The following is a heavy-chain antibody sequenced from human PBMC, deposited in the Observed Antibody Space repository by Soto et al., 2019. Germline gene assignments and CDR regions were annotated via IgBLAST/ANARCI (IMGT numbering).Heavy chain of an antibody. J-gene: IGHJ4*02. Sequence: ASVKVSCKVSGYSFVGYYLHWMRQAPGQGLEWLGWINPTTGGTNYPQKFQGRVTMTRDTSISTAYMELSGLRSDDTAVYFCARKIREYNLYYWGQGTLVTVSS. CDR1: GYSFVGYY. CDR2: INPTTGGT. D-gene: IGHD1-1*01. V-gene: IGHV1-2*02. CDR3: ARKIREYNLYY.